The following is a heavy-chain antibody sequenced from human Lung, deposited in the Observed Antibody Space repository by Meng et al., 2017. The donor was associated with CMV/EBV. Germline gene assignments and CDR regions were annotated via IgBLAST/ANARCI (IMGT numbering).Heavy chain of an antibody. CDR1: GFTFSSYT. CDR2: ISNSGSAK. Sequence: GESLKIPCAASGFTFSSYTMNWVRQAPGKGLEGVSYISNSGSAKYYADSLRGRFTISRDNAKNSLYLQMNSLRADDTAVYYCARSLFDSNDPFDYWGQGTVVTVSS. D-gene: IGHD3-22*01. V-gene: IGHV3-48*04. CDR3: ARSLFDSNDPFDY. J-gene: IGHJ4*02.